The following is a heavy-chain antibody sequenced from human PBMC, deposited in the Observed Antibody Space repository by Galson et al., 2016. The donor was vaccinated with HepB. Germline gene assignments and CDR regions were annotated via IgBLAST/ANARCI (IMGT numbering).Heavy chain of an antibody. CDR1: GFTFSSHA. Sequence: SLRLSCAASGFTFSSHAMSWVRQAPGKGLEWVAGLSGTGASTYYADSVKGRFTVSRDNSKSTLFFQMDRLRAGDTAIYYFAKCPHYYDISGYYSLWGQGTLVTVSS. V-gene: IGHV3-23*01. D-gene: IGHD3-22*01. CDR3: AKCPHYYDISGYYSL. CDR2: LSGTGAST. J-gene: IGHJ4*02.